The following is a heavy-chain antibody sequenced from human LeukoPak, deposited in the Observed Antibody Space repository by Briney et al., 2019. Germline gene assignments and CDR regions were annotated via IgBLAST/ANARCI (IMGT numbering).Heavy chain of an antibody. CDR1: GFTFSNAW. V-gene: IGHV3-15*01. Sequence: GGSLRLSCAASGFTFSNAWMSWVRQAPGKGLEWVGRIKSKTDGGTTDYAAPVKGRFSISRDDSKNTMYLQMNSLKTEDTAVYYCTTSYYYDSSGYRLYMDVWDKGTTVTVSS. CDR3: TTSYYYDSSGYRLYMDV. CDR2: IKSKTDGGTT. J-gene: IGHJ6*03. D-gene: IGHD3-22*01.